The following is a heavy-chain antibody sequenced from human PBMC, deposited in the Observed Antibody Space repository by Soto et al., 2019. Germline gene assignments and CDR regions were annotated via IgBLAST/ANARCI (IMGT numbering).Heavy chain of an antibody. J-gene: IGHJ5*01. CDR1: GDSISNLDYF. CDR2: IYKSATT. CDR3: ARGRYCTTGRCFPNWFDS. V-gene: IGHV4-30-4*01. D-gene: IGHD1-1*01. Sequence: SAPLSLTCSVSGDSISNLDYFCAWIRQPPGQALEYIGYIYKSATTYYNPSFESRVSISVDTSKSQFSLNVTSVTAADTAVYFCARGRYCTTGRCFPNWFDSWGQGALVTVS.